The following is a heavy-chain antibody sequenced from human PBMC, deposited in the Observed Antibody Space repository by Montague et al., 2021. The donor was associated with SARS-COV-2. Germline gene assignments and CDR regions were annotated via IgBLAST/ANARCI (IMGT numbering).Heavy chain of an antibody. CDR1: GESFSGYY. V-gene: IGHV4-34*01. CDR2: INHRGST. D-gene: IGHD3-22*01. Sequence: SETLSLTCAVYGESFSGYYWTWIHQPPGKGLEWIGEINHRGSTKYNPSLKSRVTISVDTSKNQFSLRLSSVTAADTAVYYCARGHQGATMIVVVMVGEQYYFDYWGQGTLVTVSS. CDR3: ARGHQGATMIVVVMVGEQYYFDY. J-gene: IGHJ4*02.